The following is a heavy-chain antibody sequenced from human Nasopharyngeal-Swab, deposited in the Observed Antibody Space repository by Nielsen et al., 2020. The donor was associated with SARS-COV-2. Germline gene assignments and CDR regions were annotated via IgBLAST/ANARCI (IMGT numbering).Heavy chain of an antibody. CDR2: IKQDGSEK. CDR3: ARGPPIVVLTAILPDYYYLDV. D-gene: IGHD2-21*02. Sequence: GESLKISCAASGFTFSSYWMTWVRQAPGKGLEWVANIKQDGSEKYSVDFVKGRFTISRDNARNSLYLQMNNLRAEDTAVYYCARGPPIVVLTAILPDYYYLDVWGKGTTVTVSS. J-gene: IGHJ6*03. V-gene: IGHV3-7*03. CDR1: GFTFSSYW.